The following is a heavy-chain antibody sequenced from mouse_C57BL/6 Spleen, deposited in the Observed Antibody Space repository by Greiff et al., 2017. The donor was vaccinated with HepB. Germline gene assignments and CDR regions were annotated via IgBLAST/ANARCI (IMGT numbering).Heavy chain of an antibody. D-gene: IGHD1-1*01. CDR2: ISSGGSYT. Sequence: DVKLVESGGDLVKPGGSLKLSCAASGFTFSSYGMSWVRQTPDKRLEWVATISSGGSYTYYPDSVKGRFTISRDNAKNTLYLQMSSLKSEDTAMYYCARQEDYYGSSPHWYFDVWGTGTTVTVAS. V-gene: IGHV5-6*02. CDR1: GFTFSSYG. J-gene: IGHJ1*03. CDR3: ARQEDYYGSSPHWYFDV.